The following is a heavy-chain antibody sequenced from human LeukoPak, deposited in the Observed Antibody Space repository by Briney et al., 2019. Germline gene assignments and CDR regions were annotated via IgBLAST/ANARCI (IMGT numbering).Heavy chain of an antibody. V-gene: IGHV4-59*10. CDR3: ARGPKVVAGTYPFDY. J-gene: IGHJ4*02. CDR1: GGSFSNSY. D-gene: IGHD6-19*01. Sequence: SETLSLTCAVYGGSFSNSYWSWIRQPAGKGLEWIGRIYTSGSTNYNPSLKSRVTMSLDTSKNQFSLKLSSVTAADTAVYYCARGPKVVAGTYPFDYWGQGTLVTVSS. CDR2: IYTSGST.